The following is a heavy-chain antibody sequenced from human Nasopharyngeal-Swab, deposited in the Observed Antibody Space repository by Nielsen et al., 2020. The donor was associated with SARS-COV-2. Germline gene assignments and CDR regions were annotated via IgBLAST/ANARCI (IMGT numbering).Heavy chain of an antibody. V-gene: IGHV1-3*01. CDR3: ARDLDPIVVVPAAIEDAFDI. D-gene: IGHD2-2*01. J-gene: IGHJ3*02. CDR2: INAGNGNT. Sequence: ASVKVSCQASGYTFPSYAMHWVRQAPGQRLEWMGWINAGNGNTKYSQKFQGRVTITRDTSASTAYMELSSLRSEDTAVYYCARDLDPIVVVPAAIEDAFDIWGQGTMVTVSA. CDR1: GYTFPSYA.